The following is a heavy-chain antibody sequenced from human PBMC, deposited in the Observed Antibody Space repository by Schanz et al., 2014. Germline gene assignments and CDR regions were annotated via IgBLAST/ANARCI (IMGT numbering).Heavy chain of an antibody. CDR3: ARLSNSSVGYFDY. CDR1: GGTFTSNS. CDR2: IIPILGIT. V-gene: IGHV1-69*04. D-gene: IGHD6-6*01. Sequence: QVQLVQSGAEVKQPGSSVKVTCTASGGTFTSNSISWVRQAPGQGLEWMGRIIPILGITTYAQKFQTRVTITADKGATTAYMELSGLSSDDTAVYYCARLSNSSVGYFDYWGQGTLVTVSS. J-gene: IGHJ4*02.